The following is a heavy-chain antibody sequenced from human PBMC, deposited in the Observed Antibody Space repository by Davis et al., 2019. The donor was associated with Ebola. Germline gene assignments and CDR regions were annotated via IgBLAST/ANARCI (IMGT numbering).Heavy chain of an antibody. CDR2: IYYSGST. Sequence: SETLSLTCTVSGGSISSYYWSWIRQPPGKGLEWIGYIYYSGSTNYNPSLKSRVTISVDTSKNQFSLKLSSVTAEDTAVYYCARDPGYCSGGSCYSLGYYYYGMDVWGQGTTVTVSS. D-gene: IGHD2-15*01. CDR1: GGSISSYY. J-gene: IGHJ6*02. V-gene: IGHV4-59*12. CDR3: ARDPGYCSGGSCYSLGYYYYGMDV.